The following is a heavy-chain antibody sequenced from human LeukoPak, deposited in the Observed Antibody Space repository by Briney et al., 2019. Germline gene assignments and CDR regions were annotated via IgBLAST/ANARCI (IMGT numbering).Heavy chain of an antibody. D-gene: IGHD3-10*01. J-gene: IGHJ3*02. V-gene: IGHV3-23*01. Sequence: GGSLRLSCAASGFTFSSYAMSWVRQAPGKGLEWVSAISGSGGSTYYADSVKSRFTISRDNSKNALYLQMNSLRAEDTAVYYCAKDRRPFLRWLGSAKDAFDIWGQGTMVTVSS. CDR1: GFTFSSYA. CDR2: ISGSGGST. CDR3: AKDRRPFLRWLGSAKDAFDI.